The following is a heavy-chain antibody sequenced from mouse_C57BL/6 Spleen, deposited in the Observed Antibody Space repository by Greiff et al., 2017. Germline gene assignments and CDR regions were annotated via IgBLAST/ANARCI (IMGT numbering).Heavy chain of an antibody. V-gene: IGHV5-16*01. CDR1: GFTFSDYY. D-gene: IGHD1-1*01. J-gene: IGHJ1*03. CDR3: AREGNLLLRTRWYFDV. CDR2: INYDGSST. Sequence: EVMLVESEGGLVQPGSSMKLSCTASGFTFSDYYMAWVRQVPEKGLEWVANINYDGSSTYYLESLKSRFIISRDNAKNILYLQMSSLKSEDTATYYCAREGNLLLRTRWYFDVWGTGTTVTVSS.